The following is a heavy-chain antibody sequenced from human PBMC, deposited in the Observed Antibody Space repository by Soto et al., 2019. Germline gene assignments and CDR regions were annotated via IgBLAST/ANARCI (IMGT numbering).Heavy chain of an antibody. CDR2: INDSGST. CDR1: GESFSGHY. V-gene: IGHV4-34*01. D-gene: IGHD3-3*01. CDR3: AKGGRFPEARYYFLDV. J-gene: IGHJ6*03. Sequence: SETLSLTCVVDGESFSGHYWTWIRQPPGKGLEWIGEINDSGSTNHKPSLKSRVTMSIDTSKNQFSLNLRSVTAADTGVYYCAKGGRFPEARYYFLDVWGNGTTVTVSS.